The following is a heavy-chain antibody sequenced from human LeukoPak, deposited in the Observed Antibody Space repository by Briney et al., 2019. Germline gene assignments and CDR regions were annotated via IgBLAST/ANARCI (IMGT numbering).Heavy chain of an antibody. D-gene: IGHD3-3*01. CDR1: GFTFSSYG. CDR3: AKPPYYDFWSGLDY. V-gene: IGHV3-30*18. Sequence: PGRSLRLSCAASGFTFSSYGMHWVRQAPGKGLEWVAVISYDGSNKYYADSVKGRFTISRYNSKNTLYLQMNSLRAEDTAVYYCAKPPYYDFWSGLDYWGQGTLVTVSS. J-gene: IGHJ4*02. CDR2: ISYDGSNK.